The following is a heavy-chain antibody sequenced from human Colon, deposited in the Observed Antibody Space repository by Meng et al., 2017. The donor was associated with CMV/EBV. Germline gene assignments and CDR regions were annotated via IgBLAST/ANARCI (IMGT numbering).Heavy chain of an antibody. Sequence: GGSLRLSCAGSGFTISNHKMNWVRQAPGKGLEWVSSISSSGSDMYYADSGKGRFTISRDNAKNSLYLQINSLRVEDTAVYYCARVRDLYGSDGMDVWGQGTTVTVSS. CDR1: GFTISNHK. J-gene: IGHJ6*02. V-gene: IGHV3-21*01. D-gene: IGHD5-24*01. CDR3: ARVRDLYGSDGMDV. CDR2: ISSSGSDM.